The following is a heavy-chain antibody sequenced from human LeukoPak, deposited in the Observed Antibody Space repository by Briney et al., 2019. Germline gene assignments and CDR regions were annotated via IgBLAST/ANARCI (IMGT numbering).Heavy chain of an antibody. CDR3: AREGLGAAAGTFDY. Sequence: QPGGSLRLSCVGSGFTFSPYWMSWVRPAPGKGLEWLANIEKYGSEEYYVDSVKGRFTISRDNSKNTLSLQMDSLRAEDTAVYYCAREGLGAAAGTFDYWGQGTLVTVSS. CDR1: GFTFSPYW. D-gene: IGHD6-13*01. V-gene: IGHV3-7*05. CDR2: IEKYGSEE. J-gene: IGHJ4*02.